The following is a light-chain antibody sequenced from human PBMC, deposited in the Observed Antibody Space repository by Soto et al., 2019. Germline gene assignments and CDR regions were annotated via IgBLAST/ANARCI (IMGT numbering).Light chain of an antibody. V-gene: IGKV3D-15*01. CDR2: GAS. Sequence: EIVLTRSPVTLSLSPGERATLCCRASQSVSSRYLAWYQQKPGQAPRLLIYGASSRATGIPNRFSGSGSGTEFTLTISSLQSEDFAVYYCHEYNNWPLLTFGQGTRLEIK. CDR1: QSVSSRY. CDR3: HEYNNWPLLT. J-gene: IGKJ5*01.